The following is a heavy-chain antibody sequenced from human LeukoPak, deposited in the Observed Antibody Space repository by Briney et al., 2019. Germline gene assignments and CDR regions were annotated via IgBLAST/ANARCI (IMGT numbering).Heavy chain of an antibody. CDR2: IIPIFGTA. CDR1: GGTFSSYA. J-gene: IGHJ4*02. D-gene: IGHD2-2*01. Sequence: SVKVSCKASGGTFSSYAISWVRQAPGQGLEWMGGIIPIFGTANYAQKFQGRVTITTDESTSTAYMELSSLRSEDTAVYYCARVYCSSTSCYWEADYWGQGTLVTVSS. CDR3: ARVYCSSTSCYWEADY. V-gene: IGHV1-69*05.